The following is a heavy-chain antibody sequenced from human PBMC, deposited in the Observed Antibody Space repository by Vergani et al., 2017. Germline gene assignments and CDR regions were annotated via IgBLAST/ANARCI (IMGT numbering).Heavy chain of an antibody. CDR1: VGSISSYY. CDR3: ARAASSGYYYFDY. Sequence: QVQLQESGPGLVKPSETLSLTCTVSVGSISSYYWSWIRQPPGKGLEWIGYIYYSGSTNSNPSLKSRVTISVDTSKNQFSLKLSSVTAADTAVYYCARAASSGYYYFDYWGQGTLVTVSS. CDR2: IYYSGST. J-gene: IGHJ4*02. D-gene: IGHD3-22*01. V-gene: IGHV4-59*01.